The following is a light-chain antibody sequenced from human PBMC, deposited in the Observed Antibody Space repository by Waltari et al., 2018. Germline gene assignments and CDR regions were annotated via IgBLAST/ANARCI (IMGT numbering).Light chain of an antibody. CDR2: LGS. CDR3: MQALQTPV. CDR1: KSLLQRNGHNY. Sequence: DIVMTQSPLSLPVTPGEPASISCRSSKSLLQRNGHNYLEWYLQRPGQSPRVLIFLGSRRVSGVPDRFSGSGSGTDFTLKISRVEAEDVGVYYCMQALQTPVFGQGTKLEIK. V-gene: IGKV2-28*01. J-gene: IGKJ2*01.